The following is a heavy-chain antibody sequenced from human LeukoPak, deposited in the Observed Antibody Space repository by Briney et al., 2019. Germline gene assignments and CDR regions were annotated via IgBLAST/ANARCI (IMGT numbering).Heavy chain of an antibody. D-gene: IGHD3-10*01. Sequence: ASVKVSCKASGYTFTSYGISWVRQAPGQGLEWMGWISVYNGNTNYAQKFQGRVTMTTDTSTSTAHMELRSLRSDDTAVYYCASLKPTYYYGSGSYYYDYWGQGTLVTVSS. V-gene: IGHV1-18*01. CDR1: GYTFTSYG. CDR3: ASLKPTYYYGSGSYYYDY. CDR2: ISVYNGNT. J-gene: IGHJ4*02.